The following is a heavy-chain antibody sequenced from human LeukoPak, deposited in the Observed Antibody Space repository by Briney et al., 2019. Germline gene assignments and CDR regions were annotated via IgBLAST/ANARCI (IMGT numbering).Heavy chain of an antibody. CDR3: ARWEYGYYDSSGYLGDP. CDR1: GLTFSSHW. Sequence: GGSLRLSCAASGLTFSSHWVSWVRQAPGKGLEWVANIKQDGSEKYYVDSVKGRFTISRDNAKNSLYLQMNSLRAEDTAVYYCARWEYGYYDSSGYLGDPWGQGTLVTVSS. V-gene: IGHV3-7*01. J-gene: IGHJ5*02. CDR2: IKQDGSEK. D-gene: IGHD3-22*01.